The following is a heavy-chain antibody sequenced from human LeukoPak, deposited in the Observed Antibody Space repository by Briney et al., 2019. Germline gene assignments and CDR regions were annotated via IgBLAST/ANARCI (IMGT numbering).Heavy chain of an antibody. Sequence: ASVKVSCKASGGTFSSYATSWVRQAPGQGLEWMGWINPNSGGTNYAQKFQGRVTMTRDTSISTAYMELSRLRSDDTAVYYCARSTDYYYYYMDVWGKGTTVTVSS. CDR2: INPNSGGT. CDR1: GGTFSSYA. V-gene: IGHV1-2*02. CDR3: ARSTDYYYYYMDV. D-gene: IGHD2-2*01. J-gene: IGHJ6*03.